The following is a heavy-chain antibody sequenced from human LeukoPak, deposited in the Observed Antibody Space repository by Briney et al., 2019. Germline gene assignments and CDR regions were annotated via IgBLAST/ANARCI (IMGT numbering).Heavy chain of an antibody. CDR3: AREYSSSLDY. Sequence: PSETLSLTCTVSGGSISSGGYYWSWIRQHPGKGLEWIGYIYYSGSTYYNPSLKSRVTISVDTSKNQFSLKLSSVTAADTAVYYYAREYSSSLDYWGQGTLVTVSS. J-gene: IGHJ4*02. CDR2: IYYSGST. CDR1: GGSISSGGYY. D-gene: IGHD6-6*01. V-gene: IGHV4-31*03.